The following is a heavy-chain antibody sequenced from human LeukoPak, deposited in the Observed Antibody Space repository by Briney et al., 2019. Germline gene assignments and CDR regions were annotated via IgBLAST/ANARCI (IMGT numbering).Heavy chain of an antibody. J-gene: IGHJ3*02. CDR1: LFTFDDYV. CDR2: INWNGGST. D-gene: IGHD3-10*01. CDR3: ARGPPYYYGSGSSLRGAFDI. V-gene: IGHV3-20*04. Sequence: GGSLRLSCAASLFTFDDYVMSWVRQAPGKGLEWVSRINWNGGSTGYADSVKGRFTISRDNAKNSLYLQMNSLRAEDTALYYCARGPPYYYGSGSSLRGAFDIWGQGAMATVSS.